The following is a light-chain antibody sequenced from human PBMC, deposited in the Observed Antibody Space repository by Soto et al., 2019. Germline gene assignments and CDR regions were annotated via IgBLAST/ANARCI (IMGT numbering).Light chain of an antibody. V-gene: IGKV3-11*01. Sequence: EIVLTQSPATLSLSLGDRATLSCRASQSVSSYLAWYQQKPGQDPRLLIYDASNRATGIPARFSGSGSGTDFTLTISSLEPEDFAVYYCQQRSNWPPSTFGQGTKLEIK. CDR1: QSVSSY. CDR2: DAS. J-gene: IGKJ2*02. CDR3: QQRSNWPPST.